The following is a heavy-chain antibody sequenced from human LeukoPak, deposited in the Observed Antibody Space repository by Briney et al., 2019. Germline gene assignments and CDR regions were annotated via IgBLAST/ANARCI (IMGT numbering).Heavy chain of an antibody. J-gene: IGHJ4*02. CDR3: AEGLGCRSYYFDY. V-gene: IGHV3-23*01. CDR1: GFTFRSYA. D-gene: IGHD2-15*01. Sequence: GGSPRLSCAVSGFTFRSYAMSWVRQAPGKGLEWVSGISDSGGSTYYADSVKGRFTISRDNSKNTLYLQMNSLRAEDTAVYYCAEGLGCRSYYFDYWGQGTLVTVSS. CDR2: ISDSGGST.